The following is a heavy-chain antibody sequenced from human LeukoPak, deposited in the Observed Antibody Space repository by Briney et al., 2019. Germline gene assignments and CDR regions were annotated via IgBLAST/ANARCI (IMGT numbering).Heavy chain of an antibody. V-gene: IGHV3-30-3*01. J-gene: IGHJ4*02. D-gene: IGHD6-13*01. CDR2: ISYDGDNK. CDR3: ARNEDPSSSWLPHY. Sequence: GGSLRLSCAASGFTFSRYTMHWVRQAPGKGLEWVTVISYDGDNKYYADSVKGRFTISRDNSKNTLFLQMNSLRPEDTAVYFCARNEDPSSSWLPHYWGQGALVTVSS. CDR1: GFTFSRYT.